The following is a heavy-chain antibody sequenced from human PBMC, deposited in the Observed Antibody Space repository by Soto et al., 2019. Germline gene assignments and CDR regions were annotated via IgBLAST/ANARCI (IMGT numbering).Heavy chain of an antibody. V-gene: IGHV1-18*04. D-gene: IGHD1-26*01. CDR2: ISGYNGRT. J-gene: IGHJ4*02. CDR3: VREDYRF. CDR1: GYNLISYG. Sequence: QVQLLHSGAEEKKPGDSVKVSCKASGYNLISYGVAWVRQAQGQGLEWMGWISGYNGRTDFAQKYHCRVTLTTDTSTNTAYMEMKSLRSDDTAMYFCVREDYRFWGQGSLVTVSP.